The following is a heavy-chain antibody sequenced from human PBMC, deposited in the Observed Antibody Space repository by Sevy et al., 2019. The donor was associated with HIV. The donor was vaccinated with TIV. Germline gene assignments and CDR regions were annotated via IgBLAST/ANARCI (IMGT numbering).Heavy chain of an antibody. CDR2: FDPEDGER. V-gene: IGHV1-24*01. D-gene: IGHD3-16*01. CDR1: GKNLNDLP. J-gene: IGHJ4*02. Sequence: ASVKVSCKDSGKNLNDLPMHWVRQAPGKGLEWMGRFDPEDGERIYTQKFQGRVTMSEDTSRDTAYMELYSLRSEDTAMYYCATTREYYEDNSGYLDYWGQGILVTVSS. CDR3: ATTREYYEDNSGYLDY.